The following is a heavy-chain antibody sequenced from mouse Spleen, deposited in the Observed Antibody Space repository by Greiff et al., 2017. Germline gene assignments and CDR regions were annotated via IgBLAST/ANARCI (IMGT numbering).Heavy chain of an antibody. V-gene: IGHV1-82*01. D-gene: IGHD2-2*01. CDR1: GYAFSSSW. Sequence: QVQLKESGPELVKPGASVKISCKASGYAFSSSWMNWVKQRPGKGLEWIGRIYPGDGDTNYNGKFKGKATLTADQSSSTAYMQLSSLTSEDSAVYFCAREWLRRENYFDYWGQGTTLTVSS. CDR2: IYPGDGDT. J-gene: IGHJ2*01. CDR3: AREWLRRENYFDY.